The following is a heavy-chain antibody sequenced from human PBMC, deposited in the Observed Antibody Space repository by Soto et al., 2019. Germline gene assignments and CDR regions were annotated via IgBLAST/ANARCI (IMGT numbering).Heavy chain of an antibody. V-gene: IGHV1-69*13. CDR1: GGTFSSYA. CDR2: IIPIFGTV. Sequence: EASVKVSCKASGGTFSSYAISWVRQAPGQGLEWMGGIIPIFGTVNYAQKFQGRVTITADESTSTAYMELSRLRSEDTAVYYCARDHKPYYDFWSGYYPRFDYWGQGTLVTVSS. CDR3: ARDHKPYYDFWSGYYPRFDY. D-gene: IGHD3-3*01. J-gene: IGHJ4*02.